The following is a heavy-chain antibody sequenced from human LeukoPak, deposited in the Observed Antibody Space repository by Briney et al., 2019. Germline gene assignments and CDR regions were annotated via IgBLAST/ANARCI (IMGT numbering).Heavy chain of an antibody. V-gene: IGHV3-74*01. D-gene: IGHD3-10*01. CDR3: ARQETITMVRGVPFDY. J-gene: IGHJ4*02. CDR2: INSDGSST. CDR1: GFTFSSYW. Sequence: GGSLRLSCAASGFTFSSYWMHWVRQAPGKGLVWVSRINSDGSSTSYADSVKGRFTISRDNAKNTLYLQMNSLRAEDTAVYYCARQETITMVRGVPFDYWGQGTLVTVSS.